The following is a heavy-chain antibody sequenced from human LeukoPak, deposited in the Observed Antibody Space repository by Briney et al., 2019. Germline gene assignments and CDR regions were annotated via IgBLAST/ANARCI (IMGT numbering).Heavy chain of an antibody. D-gene: IGHD5-24*01. CDR3: ARAGVVEMATIGFDY. CDR1: GYTFTSYA. V-gene: IGHV1-3*01. CDR2: INAGNGQT. Sequence: ASVKVSCKASGYTFTSYAIHWVRQAPGQRLELMGWINAGNGQTKYSQKFQRRVTITRDTSASTAYMELSSLRSEDTAVYYCARAGVVEMATIGFDYRGQGTLVTVSS. J-gene: IGHJ4*02.